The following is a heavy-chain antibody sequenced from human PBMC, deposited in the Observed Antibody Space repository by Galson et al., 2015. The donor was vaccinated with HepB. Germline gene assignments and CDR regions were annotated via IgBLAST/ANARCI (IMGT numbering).Heavy chain of an antibody. CDR2: SRNKPKGYST. V-gene: IGHV3-72*01. D-gene: IGHD4-23*01. CDR3: ARSEVTTVVTDFDS. CDR1: GFSFSDHY. J-gene: IGHJ4*02. Sequence: SLRLSCAVSGFSFSDHYIDWVRQAPGKGLEWVGRSRNKPKGYSTAYAASVKGRSTVSGDDSKNSVFLQMNSLRSEDTAVYYCARSEVTTVVTDFDSWGQGTLVTVSS.